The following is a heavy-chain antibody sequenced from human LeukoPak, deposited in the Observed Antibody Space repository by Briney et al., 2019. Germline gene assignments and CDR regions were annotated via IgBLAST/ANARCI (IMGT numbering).Heavy chain of an antibody. Sequence: GGSLRLSCTASGFIFDDYAMSWVRQAPGQALDWIGFIRSKGYGGTTEYAESMKGRFTISRDDSKSIAYLQMNSLKIEDTAVYYCARDGNRGVVMNYWGQGTLVTVSS. D-gene: IGHD3-10*01. CDR3: ARDGNRGVVMNY. J-gene: IGHJ4*02. V-gene: IGHV3-49*04. CDR1: GFIFDDYA. CDR2: IRSKGYGGTT.